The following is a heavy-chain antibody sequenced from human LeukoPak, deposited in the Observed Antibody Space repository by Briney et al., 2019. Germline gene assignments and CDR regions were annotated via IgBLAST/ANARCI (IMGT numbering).Heavy chain of an antibody. J-gene: IGHJ6*03. Sequence: GGSLRPSCAASGFTFSSYAMSWVRQAPGKGLEWVSAISGSGGSTYYADSVKGRFTISRDNSKNTLYLQMNSLRAEDTAVYYCAKEEGSSWYDRYYYYMDVWGKGTTVTVSS. D-gene: IGHD6-13*01. CDR2: ISGSGGST. V-gene: IGHV3-23*01. CDR3: AKEEGSSWYDRYYYYMDV. CDR1: GFTFSSYA.